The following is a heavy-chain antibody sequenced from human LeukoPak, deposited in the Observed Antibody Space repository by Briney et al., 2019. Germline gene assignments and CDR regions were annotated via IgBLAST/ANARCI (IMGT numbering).Heavy chain of an antibody. D-gene: IGHD6-13*01. Sequence: GGSLRLSCAASGFTFSSYWMSWFRQAPGKGLEWVANIKQDGSEKYYVDSVKGRFTISRDNAKNSLSLQMNSLRAEDTAMYYCARDSAGNDYWGQGTLVTVSS. CDR2: IKQDGSEK. J-gene: IGHJ4*02. V-gene: IGHV3-7*01. CDR3: ARDSAGNDY. CDR1: GFTFSSYW.